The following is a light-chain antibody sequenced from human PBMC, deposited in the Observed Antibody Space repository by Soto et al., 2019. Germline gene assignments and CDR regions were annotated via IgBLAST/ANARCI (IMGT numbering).Light chain of an antibody. Sequence: DIVMTQSPDSLAVSLGERATINCKSSQSVLYSSNNKNYLAWYQQKPGQPPKLVIYWASTRESGVPDRFSGSGSGTDFTLTISSLQAEDVAVYCCQQYYTTPPITFGQGTRLEI. CDR3: QQYYTTPPIT. CDR1: QSVLYSSNNKNY. V-gene: IGKV4-1*01. J-gene: IGKJ5*01. CDR2: WAS.